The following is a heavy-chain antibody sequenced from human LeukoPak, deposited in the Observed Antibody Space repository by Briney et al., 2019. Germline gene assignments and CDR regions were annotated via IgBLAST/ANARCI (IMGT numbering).Heavy chain of an antibody. V-gene: IGHV3-48*01. J-gene: IGHJ4*02. CDR2: ISSSGFTL. Sequence: PGGSLRLSCAASGFTCSDYSMNWVRQAAGTGLEWVSYISSSGFTLNYADSVKGRFTISRDNAKNSLYLQMNSLRAEDTAVYYCARAETGYYFDYWGQGTLVTVSS. D-gene: IGHD1-14*01. CDR1: GFTCSDYS. CDR3: ARAETGYYFDY.